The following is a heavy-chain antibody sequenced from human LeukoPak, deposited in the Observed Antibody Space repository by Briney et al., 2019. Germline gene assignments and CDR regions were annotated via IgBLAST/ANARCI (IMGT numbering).Heavy chain of an antibody. CDR3: ARDSSSDTEYYFDY. Sequence: PGGSLRLSCAASGFTFSSHGMSWVRQAPGKGLEWVSTISGSGDNTYYADSVKGRFTISRDNSKNTLYLQMNSLRAEDTAVYYCARDSSSDTEYYFDYWGQGTLVTVSS. CDR2: ISGSGDNT. D-gene: IGHD6-6*01. CDR1: GFTFSSHG. V-gene: IGHV3-23*01. J-gene: IGHJ4*02.